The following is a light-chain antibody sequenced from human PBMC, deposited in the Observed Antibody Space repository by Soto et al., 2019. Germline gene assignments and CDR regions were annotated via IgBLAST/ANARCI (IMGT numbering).Light chain of an antibody. CDR3: QQYGSSPPIT. Sequence: EIVMTQSPATLSVSPWERATLSCRASQSVSSNLAWYQQKPGQAPRLLIYGASTRATGIPARFSGSGSGTEFTLTISSLQSEDFAVYYCQQYGSSPPITFGQGTRLEIK. CDR1: QSVSSN. J-gene: IGKJ5*01. CDR2: GAS. V-gene: IGKV3-15*01.